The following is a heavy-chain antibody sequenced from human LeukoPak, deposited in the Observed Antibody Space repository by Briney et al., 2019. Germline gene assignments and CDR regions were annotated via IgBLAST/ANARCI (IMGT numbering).Heavy chain of an antibody. CDR1: GYTFTGYY. CDR2: INPSGGST. V-gene: IGHV1-46*01. CDR3: ARVGRSGSYRGEGEDY. Sequence: ASVKVSCKASGYTFTGYYMHWVRQAPGQGLEWMGIINPSGGSTSYAQKFQGRVTMTRDMSTSTVYMELSSLRSEDTAVYYCARVGRSGSYRGEGEDYWGQGTLVTVSS. D-gene: IGHD3-16*02. J-gene: IGHJ4*02.